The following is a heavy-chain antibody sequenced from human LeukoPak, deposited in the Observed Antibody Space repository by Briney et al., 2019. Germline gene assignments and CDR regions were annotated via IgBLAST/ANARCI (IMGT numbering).Heavy chain of an antibody. Sequence: SSISSSSSYIYYADSVKGRFTISRDNAKNSLYLQMNSLRAEDTAVYYCARGARRQLDVDYWGQGTLVTVSS. CDR3: ARGARRQLDVDY. CDR2: ISSSSSYI. J-gene: IGHJ4*02. D-gene: IGHD6-13*01. V-gene: IGHV3-21*01.